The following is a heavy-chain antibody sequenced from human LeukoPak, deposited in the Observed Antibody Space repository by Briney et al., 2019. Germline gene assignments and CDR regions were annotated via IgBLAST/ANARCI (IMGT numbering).Heavy chain of an antibody. J-gene: IGHJ6*02. V-gene: IGHV3-7*03. D-gene: IGHD1-26*01. CDR1: GFTFSSYW. CDR2: INHNGNVN. CDR3: ARAGSGSYYYYYGMDV. Sequence: PGGSLRLSCAASGFTFSSYWMNWARQAPGKGLEWVASINHNGNVNYYVDSVKGRFTISRDNAKNSLYLQMSNLRAEDTAVYFCARAGSGSYYYYYGMDVWGQGTTVTVSS.